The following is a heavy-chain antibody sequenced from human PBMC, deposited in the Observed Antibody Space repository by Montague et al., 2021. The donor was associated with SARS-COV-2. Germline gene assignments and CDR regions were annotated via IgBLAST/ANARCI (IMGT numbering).Heavy chain of an antibody. CDR2: YYYTANN. Sequence: SETLSLTCTVSGGSIISTTSNWGRIRPPPGKGLVWIVSYYYTANNYYTPSLKTRVTISVDTSNNQFSLRLRSVTAADTAFYYCARERLRYGWFDHWGQGTLVTVSS. V-gene: IGHV4-39*01. D-gene: IGHD5-12*01. CDR3: ARERLRYGWFDH. J-gene: IGHJ5*02. CDR1: GGSIISTTSN.